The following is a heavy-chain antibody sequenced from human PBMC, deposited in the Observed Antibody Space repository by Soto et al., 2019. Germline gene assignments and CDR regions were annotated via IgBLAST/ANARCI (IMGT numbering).Heavy chain of an antibody. CDR3: AREAAAAGTPWGAFDY. J-gene: IGHJ4*02. CDR1: GFTFSSYA. V-gene: IGHV3-30-3*01. Sequence: QVQLVESGGGVVQPGRSLRLSCAVSGFTFSSYAMHWVRQPPGKGLEWVAVISYDGSNKYYAESVKGRFTISRDNSKNTLYLQMSSLRAEDTAVYYGAREAAAAGTPWGAFDYWGQGTLVTVSS. D-gene: IGHD6-13*01. CDR2: ISYDGSNK.